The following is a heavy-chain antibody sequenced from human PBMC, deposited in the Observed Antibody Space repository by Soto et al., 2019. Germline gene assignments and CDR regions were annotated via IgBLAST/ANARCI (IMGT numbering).Heavy chain of an antibody. CDR3: ARSKYYDFSSGYYSPDY. D-gene: IGHD3-3*01. Sequence: GVSVKGYCKTSGYAFTSYDVNWVRQATGQGLEWMGWMNPNSGNTGYAQKFQGRVTMTRNTSISTAYMELSSLRSEDTAVYYCARSKYYDFSSGYYSPDYWGQGTLVTVSS. V-gene: IGHV1-8*01. J-gene: IGHJ4*02. CDR1: GYAFTSYD. CDR2: MNPNSGNT.